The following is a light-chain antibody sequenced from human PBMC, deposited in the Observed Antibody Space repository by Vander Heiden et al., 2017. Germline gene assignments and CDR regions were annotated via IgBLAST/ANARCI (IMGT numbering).Light chain of an antibody. J-gene: IGLJ3*02. Sequence: QSALTQPRSVSGSPGQSVTIPCTGTTSYAGGYNYVSSYQPPPGKPPKLMIYDVSKRPSGIPDRFSGSKYGNTASLTISVHQAEEEADYCCCSNAGSYTRVFGGGTKLTVL. CDR3: CSNAGSYTRV. V-gene: IGLV2-11*01. CDR1: TSYAGGYNY. CDR2: DVS.